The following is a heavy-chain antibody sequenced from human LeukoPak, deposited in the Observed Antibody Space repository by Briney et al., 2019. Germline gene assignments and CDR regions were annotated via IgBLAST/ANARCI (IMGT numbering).Heavy chain of an antibody. CDR1: GFTFSSYS. D-gene: IGHD4-17*01. J-gene: IGHJ4*02. Sequence: GGSLRLSCAASGFTFSSYSMHWVRQAPGKGQEWVAVIWYDGSNKYYADSVKGRFTISRDNSKNTLYLQMNSLRAEGTAVYYCARDLNDYGDYAADFWGQGTLVTVSS. CDR3: ARDLNDYGDYAADF. CDR2: IWYDGSNK. V-gene: IGHV3-33*01.